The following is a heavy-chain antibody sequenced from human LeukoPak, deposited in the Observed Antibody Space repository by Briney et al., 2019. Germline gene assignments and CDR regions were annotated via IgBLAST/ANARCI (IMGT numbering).Heavy chain of an antibody. Sequence: GESLKISCEASGYNFTTYWIGWVLQMPGKGLEWMGIIYPGDSHIRYSPSFQGQVTISADKSINTAYLQWSSLRASDTAMYYCARQIAQGDYWGQGTLVTVSS. J-gene: IGHJ4*02. CDR3: ARQIAQGDY. CDR2: IYPGDSHI. V-gene: IGHV5-51*01. CDR1: GYNFTTYW. D-gene: IGHD2-21*01.